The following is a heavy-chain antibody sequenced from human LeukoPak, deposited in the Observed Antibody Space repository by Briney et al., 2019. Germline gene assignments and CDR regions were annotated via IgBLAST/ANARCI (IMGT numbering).Heavy chain of an antibody. Sequence: SETLSLTCTVSGGSISSSTYYWGWIRQPPGKGLEWIGEINHSGSTNYNPSLKSRVTISVDTSKNQFSLKLSSVTAADTAVYYCARLNYGSGSYYRTPYNWFDPWGQGTLVTVSS. CDR3: ARLNYGSGSYYRTPYNWFDP. D-gene: IGHD3-10*01. J-gene: IGHJ5*02. V-gene: IGHV4-39*07. CDR1: GGSISSSTYY. CDR2: INHSGST.